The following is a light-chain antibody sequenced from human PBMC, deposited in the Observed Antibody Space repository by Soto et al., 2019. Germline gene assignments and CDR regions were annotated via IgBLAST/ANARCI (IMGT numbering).Light chain of an antibody. CDR1: QGISSW. Sequence: DIQMTQSPSSVSASVGDRVTITCRASQGISSWLAWYQQKPGKAPKLLISAASSLQSGVTSRFSCSGSGTDFTLLISCLHPEELATYYWQQGNSFPFTFGRGTKVDIK. CDR2: AAS. CDR3: QQGNSFPFT. V-gene: IGKV1-12*01. J-gene: IGKJ3*01.